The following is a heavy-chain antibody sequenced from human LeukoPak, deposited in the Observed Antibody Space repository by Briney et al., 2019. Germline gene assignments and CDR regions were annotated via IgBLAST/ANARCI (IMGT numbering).Heavy chain of an antibody. CDR3: ARSSRELGGYAPWELMPPFDY. CDR2: ISSSSSII. D-gene: IGHD1-7*01. Sequence: GGSLRLSCAASGFTFSSYRMNWARQAPGKGLEWVSYISSSSSIIYYADSVKVRFTISRDNAKNSLYLQMNSLRAEDTAVYYCARSSRELGGYAPWELMPPFDYWGQGTLVTVSS. CDR1: GFTFSSYR. V-gene: IGHV3-48*01. J-gene: IGHJ4*02.